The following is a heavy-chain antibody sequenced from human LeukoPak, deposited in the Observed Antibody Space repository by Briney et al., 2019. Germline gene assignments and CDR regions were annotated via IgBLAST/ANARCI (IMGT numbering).Heavy chain of an antibody. Sequence: PGGSLRLSCVASGFNFNTHGMHWVRQAPGKGLEWVAVIRYDGSNKYYAYSVMGRFTISRDNSKNTLYLQMDSLRAEDTAVYYCARDSYGLDYWGQGTLVTVSS. CDR2: IRYDGSNK. J-gene: IGHJ4*02. CDR3: ARDSYGLDY. D-gene: IGHD5-18*01. V-gene: IGHV3-33*01. CDR1: GFNFNTHG.